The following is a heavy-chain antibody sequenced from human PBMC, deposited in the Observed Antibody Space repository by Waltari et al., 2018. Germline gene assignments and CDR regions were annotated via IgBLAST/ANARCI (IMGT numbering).Heavy chain of an antibody. V-gene: IGHV4-61*02. CDR3: ARNDHGDYGPFGY. J-gene: IGHJ4*02. D-gene: IGHD4-17*01. Sequence: QVQLQESGPGLVKPSQTLSLTFTASGGSTSSGASYWSWIRQPAGKGLEWIGRIYTSGTINYNPSLNSRVTISVDTSRNQFSLKLNSVTAADTAVYYCARNDHGDYGPFGYWGQGTLVTVSS. CDR1: GGSTSSGASY. CDR2: IYTSGTI.